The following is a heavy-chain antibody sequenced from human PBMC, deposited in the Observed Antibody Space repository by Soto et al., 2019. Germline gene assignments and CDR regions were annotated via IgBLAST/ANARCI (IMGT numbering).Heavy chain of an antibody. Sequence: GGSLRLSCAASGFSFSSSPMRWVRQAPGKGREWVSAIRDEGSNKYYADSVKGRFTISRDNSKNTLYLQMNSLRAEDTAVYYCAKDLHDTYYDFWSGNRPDYYYYYYGMDVWGQGTTVTVSS. CDR3: AKDLHDTYYDFWSGNRPDYYYYYYGMDV. CDR2: IRDEGSNK. CDR1: GFSFSSSP. V-gene: IGHV3-30*02. D-gene: IGHD3-3*01. J-gene: IGHJ6*02.